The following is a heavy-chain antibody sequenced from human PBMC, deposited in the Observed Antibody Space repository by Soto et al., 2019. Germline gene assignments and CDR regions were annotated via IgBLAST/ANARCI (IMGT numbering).Heavy chain of an antibody. J-gene: IGHJ5*02. V-gene: IGHV3-30-3*01. D-gene: IGHD3-16*01. Sequence: QVHLVESGGGEVQPGTSLRLSCAASTFTFSAHAMHWVRQAPGKGLEWVAVISYDGSAKYYAASVKGRFTISSDNSNNTLYLDIDTLRADDTAIYFCARDPRPLLTIWGVVLRGSDLWGPGTLVTVSS. CDR2: ISYDGSAK. CDR3: ARDPRPLLTIWGVVLRGSDL. CDR1: TFTFSAHA.